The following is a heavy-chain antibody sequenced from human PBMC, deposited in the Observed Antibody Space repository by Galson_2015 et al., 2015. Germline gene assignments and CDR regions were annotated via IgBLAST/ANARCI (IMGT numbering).Heavy chain of an antibody. CDR2: IWYDGSNK. V-gene: IGHV3-33*01. D-gene: IGHD4-17*01. J-gene: IGHJ4*02. Sequence: SLRPSCAASGFTFSSYGMHWVRQAPGKGLEWVAVIWYDGSNKYYADSVKGRFTISRDNSKNTLYLQMNSLRAEDTAVYYCARDRGYGDYILGTFDYWGQGTLVTVSS. CDR1: GFTFSSYG. CDR3: ARDRGYGDYILGTFDY.